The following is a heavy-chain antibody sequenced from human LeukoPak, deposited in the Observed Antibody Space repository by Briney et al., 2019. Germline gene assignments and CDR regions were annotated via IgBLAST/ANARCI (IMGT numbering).Heavy chain of an antibody. Sequence: GGSLRLSCAASGSTFSSYAMSWVRQAPGKGLEWVSAISGSGGSTYYADSVKGRFTISRDNSKNTLYLQMNSLRAEDTAVYYCATHCSSTSCYAGGYWGQGTLVTVSS. J-gene: IGHJ4*02. CDR2: ISGSGGST. CDR1: GSTFSSYA. V-gene: IGHV3-23*01. CDR3: ATHCSSTSCYAGGY. D-gene: IGHD2-2*01.